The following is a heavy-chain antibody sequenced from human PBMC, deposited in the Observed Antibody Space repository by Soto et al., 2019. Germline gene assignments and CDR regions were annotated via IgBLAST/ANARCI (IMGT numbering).Heavy chain of an antibody. D-gene: IGHD3-3*01. J-gene: IGHJ6*02. Sequence: QVQLVESGGGVVQPGRSLRLSCAASGFTFSSYGMHWVRQSPGKGLEWVAVIWDDGNKIYYGDSVKCRFTISRDNSKNTLYLQMNSLRAEDTAVYYCARDFDYYDYGMDVWGQGTKVTVSS. CDR2: IWDDGNKI. CDR3: ARDFDYYDYGMDV. V-gene: IGHV3-33*01. CDR1: GFTFSSYG.